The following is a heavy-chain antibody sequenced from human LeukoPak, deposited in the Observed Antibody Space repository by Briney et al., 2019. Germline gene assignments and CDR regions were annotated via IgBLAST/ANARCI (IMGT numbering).Heavy chain of an antibody. V-gene: IGHV1-46*03. D-gene: IGHD3-10*01. CDR3: ARDTNPSSSSGYYGSGSYYNPLDY. CDR1: GYTFTSYY. Sequence: RASVKVSCKASGYTFTSYYMHGVREAPGQGLEWRGMSNPSGGSTSYAQKFQGRVTMTRDTSTSTVYMELSSLRSEDTAVYYCARDTNPSSSSGYYGSGSYYNPLDYWGQGTLVTVSS. CDR2: SNPSGGST. J-gene: IGHJ4*02.